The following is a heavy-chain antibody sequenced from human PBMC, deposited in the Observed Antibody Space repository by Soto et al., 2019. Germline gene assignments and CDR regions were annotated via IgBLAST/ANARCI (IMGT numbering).Heavy chain of an antibody. CDR2: IIPIFGTA. CDR1: GGTFSSYA. CDR3: ARDEVVVVAASVYYYYGMDV. Sequence: SVKVSCKASGGTFSSYAISWVRQAPGQGLEWMGGIIPIFGTANYAQKFQGRVTITADESTSTAYMELSSLRSEDTAVYYCARDEVVVVAASVYYYYGMDVWGQGTTVTVSS. D-gene: IGHD2-15*01. J-gene: IGHJ6*02. V-gene: IGHV1-69*13.